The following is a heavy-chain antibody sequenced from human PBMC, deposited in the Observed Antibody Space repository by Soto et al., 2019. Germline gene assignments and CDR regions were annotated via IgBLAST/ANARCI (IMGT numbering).Heavy chain of an antibody. CDR3: ASHHYDSGVVHLN. D-gene: IGHD3-3*01. CDR2: ISNSGST. CDR1: GGSISRGGYY. V-gene: IGHV4-31*03. J-gene: IGHJ4*02. Sequence: PSETLSLTCTVSGGSISRGGYYWDWIRQQPGEGPEWIGYISNSGSTSYKPALKNRVTMSSDTSKNQFSLKVTSVTAADTAVYYCASHHYDSGVVHLNWGQGTLVTVSS.